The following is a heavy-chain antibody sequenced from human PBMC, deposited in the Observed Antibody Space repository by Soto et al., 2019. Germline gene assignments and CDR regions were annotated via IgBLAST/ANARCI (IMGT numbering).Heavy chain of an antibody. CDR3: AGGGGWTLVD. D-gene: IGHD6-19*01. CDR1: GSSLNNYW. Sequence: GGSLRLSCGASGSSLNNYWINWVRQAPGKGLEWVANIKQDGSEKYYVDSVKGRFTISRDNAKNSVYLQLNSLRAEDTAVYYCAGGGGWTLVDWGQGTRVTVAS. J-gene: IGHJ4*02. V-gene: IGHV3-7*01. CDR2: IKQDGSEK.